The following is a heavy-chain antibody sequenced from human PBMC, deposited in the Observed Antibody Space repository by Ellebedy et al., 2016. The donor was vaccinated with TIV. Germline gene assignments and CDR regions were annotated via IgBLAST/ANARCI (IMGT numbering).Heavy chain of an antibody. D-gene: IGHD3-10*01. Sequence: MPSETLSLTCTVSGGSVSSGRHYWSWIRQPQGKGLEWVGYIYYSGSTNYNPSLKSLVTISIDTSKNQFSLRLTSVTAADTAVYYCARDDPSGWLDPWGQGTLVTVSS. CDR1: GGSVSSGRHY. J-gene: IGHJ5*02. CDR3: ARDDPSGWLDP. V-gene: IGHV4-61*01. CDR2: IYYSGST.